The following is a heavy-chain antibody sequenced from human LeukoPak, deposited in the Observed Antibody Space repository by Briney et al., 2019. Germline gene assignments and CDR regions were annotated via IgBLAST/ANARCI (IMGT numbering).Heavy chain of an antibody. CDR2: ISSSGGST. CDR1: GFTFSSYA. CDR3: ARGQTSYDFWSGYLGP. J-gene: IGHJ4*02. Sequence: PGGSLRLSCAASGFTFSSYAMHWVRQAPGKGLEYVSAISSSGGSTYYASSVKGRFAISRDNSKNTLYLQMGSLRAEDMSVYYCARGQTSYDFWSGYLGPWGQGTLVTVSS. V-gene: IGHV3-64*01. D-gene: IGHD3-3*01.